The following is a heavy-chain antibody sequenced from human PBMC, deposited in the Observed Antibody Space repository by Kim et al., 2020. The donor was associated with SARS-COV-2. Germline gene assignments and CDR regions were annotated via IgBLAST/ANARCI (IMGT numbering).Heavy chain of an antibody. V-gene: IGHV3-11*01. J-gene: IGHJ4*02. CDR2: INNNGNTI. CDR3: ARTYCSGGSCYKRGGFFDN. CDR1: GFTFSDYY. D-gene: IGHD2-15*01. Sequence: GGSLRLSCAASGFTFSDYYMTWIRQAPWKGLEWVSYINNNGNTIYYADSVKGRFTISRDNAKNSLYLQMNSLSAEDTAVYYCARTYCSGGSCYKRGGFFDNWGQGTLVTVSS.